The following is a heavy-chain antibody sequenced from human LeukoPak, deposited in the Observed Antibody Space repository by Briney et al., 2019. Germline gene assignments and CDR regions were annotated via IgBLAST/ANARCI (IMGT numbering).Heavy chain of an antibody. D-gene: IGHD1-26*01. CDR3: ARRGGSYYYNWFDP. Sequence: SETLSPTCAVYGGSFSGYYWSWIRQPPGKGLEWTGEINHSGSTNYNPSLKSRVTISVDTSKNQFSLKLSSVTAADTAVYYCARRGGSYYYNWFDPWGQGTLVTVSS. CDR1: GGSFSGYY. J-gene: IGHJ5*02. V-gene: IGHV4-34*01. CDR2: INHSGST.